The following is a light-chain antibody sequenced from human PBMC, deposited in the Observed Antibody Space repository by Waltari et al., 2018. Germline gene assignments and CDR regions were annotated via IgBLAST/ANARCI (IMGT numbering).Light chain of an antibody. CDR2: DVF. Sequence: EIVLTQSPASLSLSPGERATLSCRASQTVGNYLAGYQQKPGQAPRLVIFDVFNRATGIPARFSGSGSGTDFTLTISSLEPEDFAVYYCQQRSNWPLTFGGGTRMEIK. CDR1: QTVGNY. V-gene: IGKV3-11*01. CDR3: QQRSNWPLT. J-gene: IGKJ4*01.